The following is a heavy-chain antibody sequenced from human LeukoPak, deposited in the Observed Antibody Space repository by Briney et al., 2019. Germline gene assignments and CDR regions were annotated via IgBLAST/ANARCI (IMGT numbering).Heavy chain of an antibody. CDR2: ISAYNGNT. J-gene: IGHJ4*02. D-gene: IGHD4-11*01. Sequence: ASVKVSCKASGYTFTSYGNSWVRQAPGQGLEWMGWISAYNGNTNYAQKLQGRVTMTTDTSTSTAYMELRSLRSDDTAVYYCARDDGTVTTADGFDYWGQGTLVTVSS. V-gene: IGHV1-18*01. CDR3: ARDDGTVTTADGFDY. CDR1: GYTFTSYG.